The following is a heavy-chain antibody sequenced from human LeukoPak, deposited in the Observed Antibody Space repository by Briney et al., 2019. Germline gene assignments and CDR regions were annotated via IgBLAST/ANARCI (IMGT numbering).Heavy chain of an antibody. D-gene: IGHD3-10*01. CDR2: IYSGGST. CDR3: ARTIPYGSGRQHPGKYYFDY. J-gene: IGHJ4*02. CDR1: GFTVSLKY. V-gene: IGHV3-53*01. Sequence: GGSLRLSCAASGFTVSLKYISWVRQAPGKGLEWVSVIYSGGSTYYADSVKGRFTISRDDPKNTVYLQMDSLRAEDTAVYYCARTIPYGSGRQHPGKYYFDYWGQGTLVTVSS.